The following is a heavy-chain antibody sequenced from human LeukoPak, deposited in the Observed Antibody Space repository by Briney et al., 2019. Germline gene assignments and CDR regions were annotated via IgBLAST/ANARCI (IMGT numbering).Heavy chain of an antibody. Sequence: SGTLSLTCAVSGGSISSSYYWSWIRQPAGKGLEWIGRIYTSGSTNYNPSLKGRVTMSVDTSKNQFSLKLSSVTAADTAVYYCARDRYDSSGYYYASINWFDPWGQGTLVTVSS. D-gene: IGHD3-22*01. CDR1: GGSISSSYY. CDR3: ARDRYDSSGYYYASINWFDP. V-gene: IGHV4-4*07. J-gene: IGHJ5*02. CDR2: IYTSGST.